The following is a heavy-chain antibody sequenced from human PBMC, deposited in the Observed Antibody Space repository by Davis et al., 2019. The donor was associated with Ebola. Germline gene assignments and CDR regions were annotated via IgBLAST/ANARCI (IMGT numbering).Heavy chain of an antibody. CDR2: IYYSGST. V-gene: IGHV4-61*01. D-gene: IGHD2-15*01. Sequence: PSETLSLTCTVSGGSVSSGSYYWSWIRQPPGKGLEWIGYIYYSGSTNYNPSLKSRVTISVDTSKNQFSLKLSSVTAADTAVYYCARDNGILSLMDVWGKGTTVTVSS. J-gene: IGHJ6*03. CDR1: GGSVSSGSYY. CDR3: ARDNGILSLMDV.